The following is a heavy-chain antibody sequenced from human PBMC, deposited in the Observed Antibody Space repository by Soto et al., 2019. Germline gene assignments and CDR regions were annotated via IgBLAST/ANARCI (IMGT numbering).Heavy chain of an antibody. V-gene: IGHV3-30*18. Sequence: ESGGGVVQPGRSLRLSCAASGFTFSSYGMHWVRQAPGKGLEWVAVISYDGSNKYYADSVKGRFTISRDNSKNTLYLQMNSLRAEDTAVYYCAKEQAYCGGDCYPFDPWGQGTLVTVSS. CDR1: GFTFSSYG. D-gene: IGHD2-21*02. CDR2: ISYDGSNK. J-gene: IGHJ5*02. CDR3: AKEQAYCGGDCYPFDP.